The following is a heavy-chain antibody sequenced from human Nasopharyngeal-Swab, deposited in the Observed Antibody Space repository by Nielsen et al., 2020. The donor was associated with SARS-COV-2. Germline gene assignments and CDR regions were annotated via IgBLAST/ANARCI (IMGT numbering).Heavy chain of an antibody. CDR2: ISGADDST. CDR3: ARGNSGYGNFDS. CDR1: GFIFKNYA. D-gene: IGHD3-22*01. Sequence: GESLKISCSASGFIFKNYAMNWVRQAPGRGLEWVSAISGADDSTKYADSVKGRFTISRDNSKNTLDLQMNSLRAEDTAMYYCARGNSGYGNFDSWGQGTLVTVSS. V-gene: IGHV3-23*01. J-gene: IGHJ4*01.